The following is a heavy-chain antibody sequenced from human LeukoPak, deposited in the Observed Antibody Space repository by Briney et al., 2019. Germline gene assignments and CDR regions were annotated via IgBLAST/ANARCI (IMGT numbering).Heavy chain of an antibody. D-gene: IGHD3-3*01. J-gene: IGHJ6*02. CDR2: INPNSGGT. CDR1: GYTFTSYY. CDR3: ARGYYDFWSGYVWDYYYGMDV. V-gene: IGHV1-2*06. Sequence: GASVKVSCKASGYTFTSYYMHWVRQAPGQGLEWMGRINPNSGGTNYAQKFQGRVTMTRDTSISTAYMELSRLRSDDTAVYYCARGYYDFWSGYVWDYYYGMDVWGQGTTVTVSS.